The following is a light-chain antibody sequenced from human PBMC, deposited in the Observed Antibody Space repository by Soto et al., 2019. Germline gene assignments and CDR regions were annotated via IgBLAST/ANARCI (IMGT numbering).Light chain of an antibody. J-gene: IGKJ2*01. CDR1: QSISGW. Sequence: DIQMTQSPSTLSASIGDRVTITCRASQSISGWLAWYQQKPGKAPKLLIYDASNLESGVPSRFSGSGSGTEFTLTISSLQPNDFATYCCQQYNRYSSFTFGHGTPLEIK. CDR2: DAS. V-gene: IGKV1-5*01. CDR3: QQYNRYSSFT.